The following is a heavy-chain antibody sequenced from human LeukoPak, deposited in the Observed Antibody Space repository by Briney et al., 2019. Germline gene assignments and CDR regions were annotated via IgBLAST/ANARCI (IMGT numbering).Heavy chain of an antibody. CDR3: AKDLEDCGGDCYSSSEVFDF. D-gene: IGHD2-21*02. V-gene: IGHV3-23*01. Sequence: GSLRLSCAASGFTFSSYAMSWVRQAPGKGLEWVSGISGSGDSTYHAASVKGRFTISRDNSKNTVYLQMNSLRAEDTAVYYCAKDLEDCGGDCYSSSEVFDFWGQGTMVIVSS. J-gene: IGHJ3*01. CDR1: GFTFSSYA. CDR2: ISGSGDST.